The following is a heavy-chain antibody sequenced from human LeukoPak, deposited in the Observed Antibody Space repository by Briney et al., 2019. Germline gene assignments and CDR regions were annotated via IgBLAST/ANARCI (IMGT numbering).Heavy chain of an antibody. CDR1: GYTFTSYH. CDR2: INPSGGST. CDR3: QATARWYYYYGMDV. J-gene: IGHJ6*02. D-gene: IGHD6-6*01. V-gene: IGHV1-46*01. Sequence: ASVKVSCKASGYTFTSYHMHWVRQAPGQGLEWMGIINPSGGSTSYAQKFQGRVTMTRDTSTSTVYMELSSLRSEDTAVYYCQATARWYYYYGMDVWGQGTTVTVSS.